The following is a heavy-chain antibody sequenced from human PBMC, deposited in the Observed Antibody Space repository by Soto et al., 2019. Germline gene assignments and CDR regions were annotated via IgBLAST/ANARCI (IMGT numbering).Heavy chain of an antibody. V-gene: IGHV1-8*01. J-gene: IGHJ4*02. Sequence: XSVKVTFNSAVYTVTAYHIHCVRQATGQGLEWMGWMNPNTGYTANAQKFQGRVTMTRNISISTVYMELSSMSSEDTAVYYCARNYGPGYTFDYWGQGTLVTVSS. CDR3: ARNYGPGYTFDY. D-gene: IGHD3-10*01. CDR1: VYTVTAYH. CDR2: MNPNTGYT.